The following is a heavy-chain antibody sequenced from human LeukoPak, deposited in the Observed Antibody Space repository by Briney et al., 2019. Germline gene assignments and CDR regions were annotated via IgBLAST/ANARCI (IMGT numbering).Heavy chain of an antibody. V-gene: IGHV1-69*04. Sequence: ASLKVSCTASGGTFSSYAISWVRQAPGQGLEWMGRIIPILGIANYAQKFQGRVTITADKSTSTAYMELSSLRSEDTAVYYCARGPGRSNDYWGQGTLVTVSS. CDR1: GGTFSSYA. CDR2: IIPILGIA. J-gene: IGHJ4*02. CDR3: ARGPGRSNDY.